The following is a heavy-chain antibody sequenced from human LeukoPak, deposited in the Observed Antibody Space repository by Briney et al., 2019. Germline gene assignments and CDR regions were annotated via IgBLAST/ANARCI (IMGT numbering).Heavy chain of an antibody. D-gene: IGHD6-19*01. J-gene: IGHJ4*02. V-gene: IGHV3-23*01. Sequence: TGGTLRLSCAASGFTFSSYGMSWVRQAPGKGLEWVSAISGSGGSTYYADSVKGRFTISRDNSKNTLYLQMNSLRAEDTAVYYCAKGGSGWYPYYFDYWGQGTLVTVSS. CDR1: GFTFSSYG. CDR2: ISGSGGST. CDR3: AKGGSGWYPYYFDY.